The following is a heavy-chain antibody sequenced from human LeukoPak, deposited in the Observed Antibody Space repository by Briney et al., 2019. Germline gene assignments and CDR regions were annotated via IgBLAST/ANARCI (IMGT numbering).Heavy chain of an antibody. CDR1: GGSISSGSYY. J-gene: IGHJ2*01. CDR2: IYTSGST. Sequence: SETQSLTCTVSGGSISSGSYYWSWIRQPAGKGLEWIGRIYTSGSTNYSPSLKSRVTISVDTSKNQFSLKLSSVTAADTAVYYCARVLRPDWYFDLWGRGTLVTVSS. V-gene: IGHV4-61*02. CDR3: ARVLRPDWYFDL. D-gene: IGHD4-17*01.